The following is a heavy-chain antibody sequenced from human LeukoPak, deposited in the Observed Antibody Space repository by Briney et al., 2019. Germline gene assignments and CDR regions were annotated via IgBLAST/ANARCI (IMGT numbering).Heavy chain of an antibody. CDR1: GGSISSGSYY. CDR2: IYTSGST. CDR3: AGGYYDFWSARPHWFDP. V-gene: IGHV4-61*02. D-gene: IGHD3-3*01. Sequence: SETLSLTCTVSGGSISSGSYYWSWIRQPAGKGLEWIGRIYTSGSTNYNPSLKSRVTISVDTSKNQFSLKLSSVTAADTAVYYCAGGYYDFWSARPHWFDPWGQGTLVTVSS. J-gene: IGHJ5*02.